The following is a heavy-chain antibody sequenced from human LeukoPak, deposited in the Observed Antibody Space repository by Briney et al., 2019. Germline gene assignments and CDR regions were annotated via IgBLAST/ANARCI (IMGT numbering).Heavy chain of an antibody. D-gene: IGHD3-3*01. J-gene: IGHJ4*02. CDR1: GFIFSSYQ. CDR3: ALNYDFWSGKVGSFDY. CDR2: ISSGGGTI. V-gene: IGHV3-48*03. Sequence: GGSLRLSCAASGFIFSSYQMNWVRQAPGKGLEWIAYISSGGGTIYYADSVKGRFTISRDNSKNTLCLQMNSLRAEDTAVYYCALNYDFWSGKVGSFDYWGQGTLVTVSS.